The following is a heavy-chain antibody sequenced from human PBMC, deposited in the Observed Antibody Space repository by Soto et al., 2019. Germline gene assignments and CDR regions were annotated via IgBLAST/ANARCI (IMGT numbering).Heavy chain of an antibody. Sequence: QVQLVESGGGVVQPGRSLRLSCEASGFTFSSYAMHWVRQAPGKGLEWVAVISHDGNVNYYSESVKGRFTMSRDNSKDTLYLQMDSLRTEHTAVYFCAKDEYWESHFYYFMDLWGKGTPVTVSS. CDR1: GFTFSSYA. D-gene: IGHD2-8*02. V-gene: IGHV3-30*18. CDR3: AKDEYWESHFYYFMDL. CDR2: ISHDGNVN. J-gene: IGHJ6*03.